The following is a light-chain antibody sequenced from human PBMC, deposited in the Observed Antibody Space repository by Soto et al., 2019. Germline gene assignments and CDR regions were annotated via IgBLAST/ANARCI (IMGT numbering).Light chain of an antibody. CDR3: QQYNNWPRT. CDR2: SAS. V-gene: IGKV3-15*01. Sequence: EIVMTQSPATLSVSPGERATLSCRASQSVSSNLAWYQQKPGQAPRLLIYSASTTATGIPARFSGSGSGTEFTLTISRLQSEDFAVYYCQQYNNWPRTFGEGTKVEIK. CDR1: QSVSSN. J-gene: IGKJ1*01.